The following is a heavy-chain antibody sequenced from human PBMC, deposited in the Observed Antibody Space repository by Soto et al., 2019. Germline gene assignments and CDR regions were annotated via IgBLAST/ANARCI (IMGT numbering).Heavy chain of an antibody. CDR3: ARHNIGYCSGGSCRALSWFDP. V-gene: IGHV5-10-1*01. Sequence: LKISCKGSGYSFTSYWISWVRQMPGKGLEWMGRIDPSDSYTNYSPSFQGHVTISADKSISTAYLQWSSLKASDTAMYYCARHNIGYCSGGSCRALSWFDPWGQGTLVTVSS. J-gene: IGHJ5*02. CDR1: GYSFTSYW. D-gene: IGHD2-15*01. CDR2: IDPSDSYT.